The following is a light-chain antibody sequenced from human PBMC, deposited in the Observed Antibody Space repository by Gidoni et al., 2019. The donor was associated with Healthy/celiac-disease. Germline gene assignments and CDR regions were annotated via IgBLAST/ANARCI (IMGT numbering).Light chain of an antibody. V-gene: IGLV1-44*01. Sequence: QSVLTQPPSASGTTGQRVTISCSGSSSNIGSNPVNWYQQLPGTAPKLLIYSNNQRPSGVPDRFSGSKSGTSASLAISGLQSEDEADYYCAAWDDSLNAVVFGGGTKLTVL. CDR2: SNN. CDR1: SSNIGSNP. CDR3: AAWDDSLNAVV. J-gene: IGLJ2*01.